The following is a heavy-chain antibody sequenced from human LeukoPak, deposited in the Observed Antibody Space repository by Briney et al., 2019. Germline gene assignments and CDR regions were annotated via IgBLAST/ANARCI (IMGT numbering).Heavy chain of an antibody. V-gene: IGHV3-30-3*01. J-gene: IGHJ6*02. CDR1: GFTFSTYA. CDR3: ARGGPGYSSAWTNYGLAV. D-gene: IGHD6-19*01. CDR2: ISYDGSND. Sequence: GGSLRLSCAASGFTFSTYAMLWVRQAPGKGVEGVAIISYDGSNDYYADSVKGRFTISRDTSKSTLYLQMNSLRAEDTAVYYCARGGPGYSSAWTNYGLAVWGQGTTVTVSS.